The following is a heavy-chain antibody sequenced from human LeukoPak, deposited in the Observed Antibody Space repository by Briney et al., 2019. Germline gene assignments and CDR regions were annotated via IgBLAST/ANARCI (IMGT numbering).Heavy chain of an antibody. V-gene: IGHV3-30*03. J-gene: IGHJ4*02. Sequence: QPGGSLRLSCAASGFTFSSYSMNWVRQAPGKGLEWVAVISYDGSNKYYADSVKGRFTISRDNSKNTLYLQMNSLRAEDTAVYYCARNMMYYYGSGSYYSYDYWGQGTLVTVSS. D-gene: IGHD3-10*01. CDR1: GFTFSSYS. CDR2: ISYDGSNK. CDR3: ARNMMYYYGSGSYYSYDY.